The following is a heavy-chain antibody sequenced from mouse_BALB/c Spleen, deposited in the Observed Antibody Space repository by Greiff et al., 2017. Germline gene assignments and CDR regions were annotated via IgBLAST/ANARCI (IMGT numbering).Heavy chain of an antibody. D-gene: IGHD1-2*01. CDR1: GYTFTSYV. Sequence: VQLQQSGPELVKPGASVKMSCKASGYTFTSYVMHWVKQKPGQGLEWIGYINPYNDGTKYNEKFKGKATLTSDKSSSTAYMELSSLTSEDSAVYYCASPSAHGRCAMDYWGQGTSVTVSS. J-gene: IGHJ4*01. CDR2: INPYNDGT. V-gene: IGHV1-14*01. CDR3: ASPSAHGRCAMDY.